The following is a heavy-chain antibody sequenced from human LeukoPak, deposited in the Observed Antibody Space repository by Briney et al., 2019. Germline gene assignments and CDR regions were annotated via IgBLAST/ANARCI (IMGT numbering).Heavy chain of an antibody. Sequence: GGSLRLSCAASGFTSSNYWMTWVRQAPGKGLEWVANIKQDGNEKYYVDSVKGRFTISRDNAKNSLYLQMNSLRVEDTAVYYCARGGLGNNNGQDYWGQGTLVTVSS. CDR2: IKQDGNEK. CDR1: GFTSSNYW. J-gene: IGHJ4*02. D-gene: IGHD1/OR15-1a*01. V-gene: IGHV3-7*01. CDR3: ARGGLGNNNGQDY.